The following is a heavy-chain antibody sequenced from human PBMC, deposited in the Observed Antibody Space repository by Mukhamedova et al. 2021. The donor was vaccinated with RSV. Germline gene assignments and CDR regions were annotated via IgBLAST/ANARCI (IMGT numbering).Heavy chain of an antibody. Sequence: GMNWVRQAPGKGLEWVSSISSSSSYIYYADSVKGRFTISRDNAKNSLYLQMNSLRAEDTAVYYCARDQSRDGYNSAFDIWGQGTMV. D-gene: IGHD5-24*01. CDR1: G. CDR2: ISSSSSYI. V-gene: IGHV3-21*01. J-gene: IGHJ3*02. CDR3: ARDQSRDGYNSAFDI.